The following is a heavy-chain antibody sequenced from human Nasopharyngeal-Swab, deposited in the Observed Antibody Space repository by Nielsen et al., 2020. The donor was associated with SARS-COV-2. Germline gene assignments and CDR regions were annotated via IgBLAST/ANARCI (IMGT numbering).Heavy chain of an antibody. D-gene: IGHD3-3*01. V-gene: IGHV3-43*02. CDR1: GFIFEDYA. J-gene: IGHJ3*01. CDR2: ISGDGDSA. CDR3: AKPFWSGYYSGDSFDF. Sequence: GESLKISCVASGFIFEDYAMHWVRPAPGKGLEWVSLISGDGDSASYRDSVKGRFTISRENNKNSLYLQMNSLTVEDTALYYCAKPFWSGYYSGDSFDFWGQGTMVTVSS.